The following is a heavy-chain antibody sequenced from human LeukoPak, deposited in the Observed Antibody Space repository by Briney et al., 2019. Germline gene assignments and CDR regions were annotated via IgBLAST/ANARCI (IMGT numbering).Heavy chain of an antibody. J-gene: IGHJ5*02. CDR3: AKLGGGINWFDP. CDR1: GYTFTGYY. CDR2: INPNSGDR. Sequence: GASVKVSCKASGYTFTGYYIHWVRQAPGQGLEWMGWINPNSGDRNYAQKFQGRVTMTRDTSINTAYMELSSLGSDDTAGYYCAKLGGGINWFDPWGQGTLVIVSS. D-gene: IGHD3-16*01. V-gene: IGHV1-2*02.